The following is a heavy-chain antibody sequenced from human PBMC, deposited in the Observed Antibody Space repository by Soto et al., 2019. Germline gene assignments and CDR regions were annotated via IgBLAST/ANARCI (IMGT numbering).Heavy chain of an antibody. D-gene: IGHD3-3*01. CDR1: GYTFTGYY. CDR2: INPNSGGT. CDR3: ARDGQYYDFWSGYAPNNWFDP. J-gene: IGHJ5*02. Sequence: QVQLVQSGAEVKKPGASVKVSCKASGYTFTGYYMHWVRQAPGQGLEWMGWINPNSGGTNYAQKFQGWGPMTRDTSISTAYMELRRLRSGDTAVYYCARDGQYYDFWSGYAPNNWFDPWGQGTLVTVSS. V-gene: IGHV1-2*04.